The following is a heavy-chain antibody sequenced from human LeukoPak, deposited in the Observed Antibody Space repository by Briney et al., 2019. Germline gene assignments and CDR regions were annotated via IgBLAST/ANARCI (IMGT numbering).Heavy chain of an antibody. J-gene: IGHJ4*02. V-gene: IGHV3-30*03. CDR3: ATDGDRYYYDSSGPY. D-gene: IGHD3-22*01. CDR2: ISYDGSNK. CDR1: GFTFSSYG. Sequence: PGGSLRLSCAASGFTFSSYGMHWVRQAPGKGLEWVAVISYDGSNKYYADSVKGRFTTSRDNSKNTLYLQMNSLRAEDTAVYFCATDGDRYYYDSSGPYWGQGTLVTVSS.